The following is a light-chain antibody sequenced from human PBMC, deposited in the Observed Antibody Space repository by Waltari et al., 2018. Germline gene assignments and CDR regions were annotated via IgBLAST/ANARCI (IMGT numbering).Light chain of an antibody. CDR2: DVS. J-gene: IGLJ3*02. Sequence: QSALTQPASVSGSPGQSLTPPCTGTSSDGGFYTSVPWYQQHPGKAPKLIIYDVSERPSGVSDRFSGSKSGNTASLTISGLQAEDESDYYCNSYAGSSSWVFGGGTKLTVL. CDR3: NSYAGSSSWV. V-gene: IGLV2-14*01. CDR1: SSDGGFYTS.